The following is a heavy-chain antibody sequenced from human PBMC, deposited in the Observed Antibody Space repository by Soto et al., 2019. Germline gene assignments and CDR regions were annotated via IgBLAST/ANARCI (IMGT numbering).Heavy chain of an antibody. J-gene: IGHJ5*02. CDR1: GFTFSSYA. CDR2: ISGSGGST. Sequence: RRLSCAASGFTFSSYAMSWVRQAPGKGLEWVSAISGSGGSTYYADSVKGRFTISRDNSKNTLYLQMNSLRAEDTAVYYCAKGRTSIGVFDWFDPWGQGTLVTVSS. CDR3: AKGRTSIGVFDWFDP. D-gene: IGHD3-10*01. V-gene: IGHV3-23*01.